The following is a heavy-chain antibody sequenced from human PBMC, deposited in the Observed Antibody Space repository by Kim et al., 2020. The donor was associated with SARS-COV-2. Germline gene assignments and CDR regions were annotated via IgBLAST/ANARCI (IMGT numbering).Heavy chain of an antibody. Sequence: GGSLRLSCAASGFTFSSYDMHWVRQATGKGLEWVSAIGTAGDTYYPGSVKGRFTISRENAKNSLYLQMNSLRAGDTAVYYCARGGALGWQQLTTEGAFDIWGQGTMVTVSS. CDR3: ARGGALGWQQLTTEGAFDI. V-gene: IGHV3-13*01. CDR2: IGTAGDT. D-gene: IGHD6-13*01. CDR1: GFTFSSYD. J-gene: IGHJ3*02.